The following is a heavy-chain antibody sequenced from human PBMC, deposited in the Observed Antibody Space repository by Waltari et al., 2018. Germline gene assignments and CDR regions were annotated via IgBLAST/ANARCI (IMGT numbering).Heavy chain of an antibody. CDR3: ARVGNIVLMVYDPSFFAFDY. Sequence: QVQLQESGPGLVKPSETLSLTCAVSGYSISSGYYWGWIRQPPGKGLEWIGSIYHSGSTYYNPSLKSRVTISVDTSKNQFSLKLSSVTAADTAVYYCARVGNIVLMVYDPSFFAFDYWGQGTLVTVSS. CDR2: IYHSGST. V-gene: IGHV4-38-2*01. CDR1: GYSISSGYY. D-gene: IGHD2-8*01. J-gene: IGHJ4*02.